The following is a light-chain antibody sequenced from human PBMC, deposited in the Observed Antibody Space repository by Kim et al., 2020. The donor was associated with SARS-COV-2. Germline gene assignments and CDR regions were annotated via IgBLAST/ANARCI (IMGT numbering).Light chain of an antibody. CDR1: RDLSYSPTNKFY. V-gene: IGKV4-1*01. CDR3: QQYWSSFFT. CDR2: WAS. Sequence: PTVKCQTSRDLSYSPTNKFYLAWYQQKPGQPPKLLISWASNREYGVPERFGGSGSGTDYTLTISSLQAEDVAVYYCQQYWSSFFTFGGGTKVDIK. J-gene: IGKJ4*01.